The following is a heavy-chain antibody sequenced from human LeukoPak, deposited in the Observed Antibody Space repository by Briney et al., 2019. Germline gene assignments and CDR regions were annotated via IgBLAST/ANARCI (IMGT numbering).Heavy chain of an antibody. Sequence: GGSLRLSCAASGFTFSSYGMNWVRQAPGKGLEWVSGISGGGGSTYYADSVKGRFTISRDNSKNTLYLQMNSLRAEDTAVYYCAKVHYYDSSGYYYYYYGMDVWGQGTTVTVSS. V-gene: IGHV3-23*01. J-gene: IGHJ6*02. D-gene: IGHD3-22*01. CDR2: ISGGGGST. CDR3: AKVHYYDSSGYYYYYYGMDV. CDR1: GFTFSSYG.